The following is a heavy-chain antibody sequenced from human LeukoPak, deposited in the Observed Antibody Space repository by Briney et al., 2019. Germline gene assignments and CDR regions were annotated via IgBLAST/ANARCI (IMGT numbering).Heavy chain of an antibody. V-gene: IGHV3-7*01. CDR1: GFTFSNDW. CDR2: IKRDGSKK. J-gene: IGHJ6*03. CDR3: ARLMEMAATPYYYYYMDV. Sequence: GGSLRLSCAASGFTFSNDWMTWVRQAPGKGLQWVANIKRDGSKKYYVDSVKGRFSISRDNAKNSLYLQMNSLRAEDTAVYYCARLMEMAATPYYYYYMDVWGKGTTVTVSS. D-gene: IGHD5-24*01.